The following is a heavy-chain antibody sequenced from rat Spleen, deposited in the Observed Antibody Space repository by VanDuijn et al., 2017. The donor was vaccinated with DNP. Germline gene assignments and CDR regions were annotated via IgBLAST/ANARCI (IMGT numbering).Heavy chain of an antibody. CDR1: GYTFTSYY. CDR3: ARWGTFYWYFDF. J-gene: IGHJ1*01. D-gene: IGHD3-2*01. Sequence: QVQLQQSGAELAKPGSSVRISCKASGYTFTSYYISWIKQTTGQGLEYVGYIHTGNGGTNYNEKFKGRATLTLDKSPSTAFMQLSSLTPDDSAVYYCARWGTFYWYFDFWGPGTMVTVSS. CDR2: IHTGNGGT. V-gene: IGHV1-43*01.